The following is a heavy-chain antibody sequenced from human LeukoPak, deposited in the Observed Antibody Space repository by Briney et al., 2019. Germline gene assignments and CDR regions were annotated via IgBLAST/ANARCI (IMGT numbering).Heavy chain of an antibody. CDR1: GFTFSSYC. V-gene: IGHV3-21*01. J-gene: IGHJ4*02. CDR2: ISSSSSYI. CDR3: AREGRWNDDY. Sequence: GGSLRLSCAASGFTFSSYCMTWVRQAPGKGLEWVSSISSSSSYIYYADSVKGRFTISRDNAKNSLYLKMNSLRAEDTAVYYCAREGRWNDDYWGQGTLVTVSS. D-gene: IGHD1-1*01.